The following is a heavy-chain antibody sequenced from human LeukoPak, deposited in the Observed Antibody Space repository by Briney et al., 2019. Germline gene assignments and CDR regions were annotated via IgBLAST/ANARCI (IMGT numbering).Heavy chain of an antibody. J-gene: IGHJ4*02. Sequence: GGSLRLSCAASGFTFSSYEMNWVRQAPGKGLEWVSYISSSGSTIYYADSVKGRFTISRDNAKNSLYLQMNSLRAEDTAVYYCAGGIAEIDYWGQGTLVTVSS. V-gene: IGHV3-48*03. CDR3: AGGIAEIDY. CDR2: ISSSGSTI. D-gene: IGHD1-14*01. CDR1: GFTFSSYE.